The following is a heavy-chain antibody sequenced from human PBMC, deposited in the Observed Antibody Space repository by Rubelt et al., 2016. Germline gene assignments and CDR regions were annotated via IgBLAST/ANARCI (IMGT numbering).Heavy chain of an antibody. Sequence: QLQLQESGPGLVKPSETLSLTCTVSSGSISSSRYFWGWIRQPPGKGPEWIGSISYSGGTYYNPSLKSRATISLHTSKNQFSLNRRAVTAAATAVYYCARDLDTRGWYWDYWGQGTLVTVSS. CDR1: SGSISSSRYF. CDR3: ARDLDTRGWYWDY. V-gene: IGHV4-39*02. J-gene: IGHJ4*02. CDR2: ISYSGGT. D-gene: IGHD6-19*01.